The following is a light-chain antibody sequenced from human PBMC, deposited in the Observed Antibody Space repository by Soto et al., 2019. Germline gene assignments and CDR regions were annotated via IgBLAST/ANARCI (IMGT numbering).Light chain of an antibody. J-gene: IGLJ1*01. V-gene: IGLV3-21*02. CDR2: DDS. CDR1: NIGGKH. Sequence: SYELTQPPSASVAPGQTAIITCGGNNIGGKHVHWYQQKLGQAPILVIYDDSDRPSEIPERFSGSNSGNTASLTITRVEAGDEADYYCQVWDSTSDHPYVFATGTKVTVL. CDR3: QVWDSTSDHPYV.